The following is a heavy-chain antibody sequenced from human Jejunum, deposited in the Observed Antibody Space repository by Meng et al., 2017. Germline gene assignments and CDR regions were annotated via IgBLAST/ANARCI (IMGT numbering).Heavy chain of an antibody. CDR2: INHSGLT. D-gene: IGHD4-23*01. J-gene: IGHJ3*01. CDR3: ARVGYGYGGNLETFDV. CDR1: GGSLSGL. V-gene: IGHV4-34*01. Sequence: QVQVQEGGEGLLNPSEALSLTCAVYGGSLSGLWSWIRQPPGKGLEWIGEINHSGLTNDNPSLKSRLTMSVDASKSQFSLRLNSVTAADTAVYYCARVGYGYGGNLETFDVWGQGTMVTVSS.